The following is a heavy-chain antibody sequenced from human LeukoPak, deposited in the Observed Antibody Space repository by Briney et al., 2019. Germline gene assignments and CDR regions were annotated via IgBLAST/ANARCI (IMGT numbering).Heavy chain of an antibody. J-gene: IGHJ6*03. CDR3: ARGYSSGWYLYYYMDV. V-gene: IGHV1-8*03. CDR2: MNPNSGNT. D-gene: IGHD6-13*01. CDR1: GYTFTSYD. Sequence: VASVKVSCKASGYTFTSYDINWVRQATGQGLEWMGWMNPNSGNTGYAQKFQGRVTITRNTSISTAYMELSSLRSEDTAVYYCARGYSSGWYLYYYMDVWGKGTTVTVSS.